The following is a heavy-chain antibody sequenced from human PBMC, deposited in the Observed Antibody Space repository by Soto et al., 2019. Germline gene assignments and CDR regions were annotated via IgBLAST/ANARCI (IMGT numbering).Heavy chain of an antibody. CDR2: IDPSDSYT. D-gene: IGHD1-20*01. J-gene: IGHJ4*02. CDR1: GYSFTSYW. V-gene: IGHV5-10-1*01. Sequence: GESLKISCKGSGYSFTSYWITWVRQMPGKGLEWMGRIDPSDSYTNYSPSFQGHVTISADKSISTAYLQWSSLKASDTAMYYCARHPRYNWNDGFDYWGQGTLVTVSS. CDR3: ARHPRYNWNDGFDY.